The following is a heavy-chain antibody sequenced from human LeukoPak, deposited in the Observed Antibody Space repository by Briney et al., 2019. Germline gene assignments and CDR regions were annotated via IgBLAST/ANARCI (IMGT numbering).Heavy chain of an antibody. V-gene: IGHV4-39*07. J-gene: IGHJ4*02. D-gene: IGHD5-18*01. CDR2: IYHSGTTYSGST. CDR1: HGSMSNYY. CDR3: ARAGGYGLIDY. Sequence: SETLSLTCSVSHGSMSNYYWVWIRQPPGKGLEWIGSIYHSGTTYSGSTYYNPSLKSRVTISLDTSKNQFSLKVGSMTAADTAVYYCARAGGYGLIDYWGQGTMVTVSS.